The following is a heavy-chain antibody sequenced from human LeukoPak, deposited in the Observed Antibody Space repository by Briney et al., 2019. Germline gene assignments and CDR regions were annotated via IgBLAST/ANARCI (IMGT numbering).Heavy chain of an antibody. CDR2: IYHNGTT. Sequence: SETLSLTCAVSGGTISSGYWWSWVRQPPGKGLEWIVEIYHNGTTNYNPSLKSRVTISVDKSKNQFSLKLRSVTAADTAVYYCARLEGATIDYWGQGILVTVSS. D-gene: IGHD5-24*01. CDR3: ARLEGATIDY. J-gene: IGHJ4*02. CDR1: GGTISSGYW. V-gene: IGHV4-4*02.